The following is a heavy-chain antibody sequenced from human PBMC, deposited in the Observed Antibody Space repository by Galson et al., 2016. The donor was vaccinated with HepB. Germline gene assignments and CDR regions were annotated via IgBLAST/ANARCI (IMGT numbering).Heavy chain of an antibody. CDR1: GFNFDDYA. CDR2: ITWKSGSI. D-gene: IGHD5-18*01. J-gene: IGHJ6*02. CDR3: AKDLTSGYSNGFGMNV. Sequence: SLRLSCAASGFNFDDYAMHWVRQAPGKGLEWVSTITWKSGSIGYADSVKGRFTISRDNTKNSLYLQMNSLRAEDTALYYFAKDLTSGYSNGFGMNVWGQGTTVTVSS. V-gene: IGHV3-9*01.